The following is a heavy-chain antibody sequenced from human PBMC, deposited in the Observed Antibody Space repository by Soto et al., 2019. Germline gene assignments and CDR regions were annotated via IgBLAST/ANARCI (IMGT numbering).Heavy chain of an antibody. CDR3: AKDWSAGTLFYYYYVDV. V-gene: IGHV3-23*01. CDR2: ISGSGGST. Sequence: EVQLLESGGGLVQPGGSLRLSCAASGFTFSSYAMSWVRHAPGQGLEWVSAISGSGGSTYYADSVKGRFTISRDNSKTTLYLQLHSLRAEDTAADYCAKDWSAGTLFYYYYVDVWGKGTTVTVSS. J-gene: IGHJ6*03. CDR1: GFTFSSYA. D-gene: IGHD1-1*01.